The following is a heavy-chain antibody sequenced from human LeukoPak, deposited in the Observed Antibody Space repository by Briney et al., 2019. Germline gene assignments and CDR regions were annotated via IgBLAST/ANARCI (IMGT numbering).Heavy chain of an antibody. D-gene: IGHD3-3*01. CDR3: ARVPYDFWSGYYVDY. Sequence: SETLSLTCAVYGGSISGYYWSWIRQPPGQGLEWIGEINHSGSTNSNPSLKSRATISVDTSKNQFSLRLSSVTAADTAVYYCARVPYDFWSGYYVDYWGQGTLVTVSS. CDR1: GGSISGYY. V-gene: IGHV4-34*01. J-gene: IGHJ4*02. CDR2: INHSGST.